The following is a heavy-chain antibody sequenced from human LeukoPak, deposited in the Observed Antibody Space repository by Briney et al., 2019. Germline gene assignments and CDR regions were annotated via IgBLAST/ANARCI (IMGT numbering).Heavy chain of an antibody. J-gene: IGHJ3*01. V-gene: IGHV3-33*01. D-gene: IGHD2-15*01. CDR1: GFTFNTFD. Sequence: ARSLRLSCAASGFTFNTFDMHWVRQAPGKGREWVAVIWYDGSNKYYADSVKGRFTISRDNSKNTLYLQMNSLRAEDTAVYYCARQSSATIVSAFAFWGQGTMVTVPS. CDR2: IWYDGSNK. CDR3: ARQSSATIVSAFAF.